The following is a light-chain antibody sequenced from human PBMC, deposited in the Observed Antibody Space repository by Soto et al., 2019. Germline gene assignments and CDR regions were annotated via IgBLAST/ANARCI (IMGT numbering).Light chain of an antibody. CDR1: SSDFGTYNL. J-gene: IGLJ2*01. CDR3: CSYAGGSTFVV. Sequence: QSALTQPAPVSGSPGQSITISCTGTSSDFGTYNLVSWYQQHPGKAPKLMIYEGSKRPSGVSNRFSGSKSGNTASLTISGLQAEDEADYYCCSYAGGSTFVVFGGGTKVTVL. CDR2: EGS. V-gene: IGLV2-23*03.